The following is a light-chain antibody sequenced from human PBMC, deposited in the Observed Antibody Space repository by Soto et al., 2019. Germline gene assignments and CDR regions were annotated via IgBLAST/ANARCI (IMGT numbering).Light chain of an antibody. Sequence: IVLTQSPGTLSLSPGERATLSCRASQSVSSSYLAWYQQKPGQAPRLLIYGASSRATGIPDRFSGSGSGTEFTLTISDLQSEDFAVYYCQQYSNWPRTFGQGTKVDIK. CDR2: GAS. CDR3: QQYSNWPRT. CDR1: QSVSSSY. J-gene: IGKJ1*01. V-gene: IGKV3-20*01.